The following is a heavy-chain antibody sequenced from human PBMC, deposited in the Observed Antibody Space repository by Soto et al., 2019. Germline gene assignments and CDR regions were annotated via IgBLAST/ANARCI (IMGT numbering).Heavy chain of an antibody. J-gene: IGHJ6*02. D-gene: IGHD2-2*01. Sequence: QVQLVQSGTEVKKPGSSVKVSCKASEDSFSSYPVSWVRQAPGQGLEWMGEIVPMFCSLKYAQKFQERVIISADKSTATVYLELSTLRSEDTDVYFGASSNNGQWYHSAMDFGGQGTAVIVCS. V-gene: IGHV1-69*06. CDR3: ASSNNGQWYHSAMDF. CDR1: EDSFSSYP. CDR2: IVPMFCSL.